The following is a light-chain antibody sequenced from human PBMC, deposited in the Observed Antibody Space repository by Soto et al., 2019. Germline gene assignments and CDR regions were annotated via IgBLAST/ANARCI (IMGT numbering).Light chain of an antibody. CDR1: SSDVGSYNL. V-gene: IGLV2-23*01. CDR2: EDT. J-gene: IGLJ2*01. CDR3: SSYAGSTTYVV. Sequence: QPASVSGSPGQSITISCTGTSSDVGSYNLVSWYQQHPGKAPKLMIYEDTKRPSGVSNRFSGSKSGNTASLTISGLQAEDEADYYCSSYAGSTTYVVFGGGTQLTVL.